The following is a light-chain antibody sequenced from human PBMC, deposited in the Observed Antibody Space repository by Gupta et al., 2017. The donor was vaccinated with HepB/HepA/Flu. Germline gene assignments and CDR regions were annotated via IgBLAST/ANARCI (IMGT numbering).Light chain of an antibody. CDR3: QQSYSIPPT. J-gene: IGKJ1*01. Sequence: DIQMTQSPSSLSASVGDRITITCRASQSIDTHLNWYQQKVGKAPKFLIYAASSLQSGVPSRFSGSGSGTDFTLTINRLQPEDFATYYCQQSYSIPPTFGQGTKVEIK. CDR1: QSIDTH. V-gene: IGKV1-39*01. CDR2: AAS.